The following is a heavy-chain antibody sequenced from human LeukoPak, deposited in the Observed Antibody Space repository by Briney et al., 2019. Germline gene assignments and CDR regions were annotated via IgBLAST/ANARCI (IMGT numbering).Heavy chain of an antibody. J-gene: IGHJ3*02. V-gene: IGHV1-69*05. CDR2: IIPIFGTA. Sequence: SVKVSCKAPGGTFSSYAISWVRQAPGQGLEWMGGIIPIFGTANYAQKFQGRVTITTDESTSTAYMELSSLRSEDTAVYYCARSPAQGYCSGGSCYSNAFDIWGQGTMVTVSS. D-gene: IGHD2-15*01. CDR1: GGTFSSYA. CDR3: ARSPAQGYCSGGSCYSNAFDI.